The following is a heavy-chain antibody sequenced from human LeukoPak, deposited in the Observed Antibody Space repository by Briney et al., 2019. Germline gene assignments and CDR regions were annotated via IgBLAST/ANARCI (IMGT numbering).Heavy chain of an antibody. Sequence: QPGRSLRLSCTTSGFTFGDFAMSWVRQAPGKGLEWVGFIRSKAGGGTTEYAASVKRRFSISRDDSKSLVYLQMNSLGTEDTAVYFCSREAWDRLDYWGQGTLVTVTS. J-gene: IGHJ4*02. CDR2: IRSKAGGGTT. CDR3: SREAWDRLDY. V-gene: IGHV3-49*04. CDR1: GFTFGDFA. D-gene: IGHD1-26*01.